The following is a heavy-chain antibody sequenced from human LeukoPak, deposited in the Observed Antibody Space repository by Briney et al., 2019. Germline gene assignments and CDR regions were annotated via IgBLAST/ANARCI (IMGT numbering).Heavy chain of an antibody. V-gene: IGHV4-4*07. CDR3: TKGRGI. CDR1: GGSTSSYY. J-gene: IGHJ4*02. D-gene: IGHD3-10*01. Sequence: SETLSLTCTVSGGSTSSYYWSWIRQPAGKGLEWIGHIYTSGSSNYSPSLKSRVTISVDTSKNQFSLKLTSVTAADTAVYYCTKGRGIWGQGTLVTVSS. CDR2: IYTSGSS.